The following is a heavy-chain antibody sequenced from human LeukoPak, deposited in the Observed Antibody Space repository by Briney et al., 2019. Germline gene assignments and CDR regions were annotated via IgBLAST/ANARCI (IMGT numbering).Heavy chain of an antibody. V-gene: IGHV3-9*01. CDR2: ITWNSGSI. D-gene: IGHD1-26*01. Sequence: GGSLRLSCAASGFTFDNYGMHWVRQAPGKGLEWVSGITWNSGSIGYADSVKGRFTISRDNAKNSLYLQMNSLRAEDTALYYCAKDIGSGGCDGGFDYWGQGTLVTVSS. CDR1: GFTFDNYG. CDR3: AKDIGSGGCDGGFDY. J-gene: IGHJ4*02.